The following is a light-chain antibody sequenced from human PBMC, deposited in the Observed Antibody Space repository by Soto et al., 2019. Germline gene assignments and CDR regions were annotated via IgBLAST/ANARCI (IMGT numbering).Light chain of an antibody. J-gene: IGKJ1*01. V-gene: IGKV3-20*01. CDR3: QQYVSSVT. CDR1: QSVDSSF. CDR2: GAS. Sequence: EIVLTQSPGSLSLSPGERATLSCRASQSVDSSFFAWYQQKPGQAPRLLIYGASNRATGIPDRLSGSGSGTDFTLTISRLEPEVFAVYYCQQYVSSVTFGQGTKVQIK.